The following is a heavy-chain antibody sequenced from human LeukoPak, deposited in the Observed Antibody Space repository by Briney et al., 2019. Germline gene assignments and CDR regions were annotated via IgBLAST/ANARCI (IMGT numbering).Heavy chain of an antibody. D-gene: IGHD3-22*01. CDR2: IRSDAYGGST. V-gene: IGHV3-49*04. CDR1: GFTLGDYA. Sequence: GGSLGLSCTGSGFTLGDYALSWVRQAPGKGLEWIGSIRSDAYGGSTQYAASVTGRLTISRDDSDNIVYLQMNSLQTDDTAVYYCTRDEKQSYFDTTAYWTLFDYWGQGTLVTVSS. CDR3: TRDEKQSYFDTTAYWTLFDY. J-gene: IGHJ4*02.